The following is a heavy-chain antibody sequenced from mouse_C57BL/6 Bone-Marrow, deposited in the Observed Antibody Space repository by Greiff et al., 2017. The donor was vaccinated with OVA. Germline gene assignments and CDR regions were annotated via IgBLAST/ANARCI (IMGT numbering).Heavy chain of an antibody. Sequence: EVKLVESGEGLVKPGGSLKLSCAASGFTFSSYAMSWVRQTPEKRLEWVAYISSGGDYIYYADTVKGRVTISRDNARNTLYLQMSSLKSEDTAMYYCTRDGYYWFGYWGQGTLVTVSA. CDR3: TRDGYYWFGY. CDR1: GFTFSSYA. J-gene: IGHJ3*01. CDR2: ISSGGDYI. V-gene: IGHV5-9-1*02. D-gene: IGHD2-3*01.